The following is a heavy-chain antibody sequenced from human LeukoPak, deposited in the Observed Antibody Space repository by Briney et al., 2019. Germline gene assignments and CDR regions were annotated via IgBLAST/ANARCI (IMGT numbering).Heavy chain of an antibody. CDR3: ASAHNSAWGAHYLDY. CDR2: IIGEGDNT. CDR1: GFTFTNSA. J-gene: IGHJ4*02. V-gene: IGHV3-23*01. D-gene: IGHD6-19*01. Sequence: GGSLRLSCAASGFTFTNSAMTWVRQAPGKGLEWVSGIIGEGDNTYYADSVKGRFTISRDNSKNTLSLQMNSLRAEDTAIYYCASAHNSAWGAHYLDYWGQRTLVTVSS.